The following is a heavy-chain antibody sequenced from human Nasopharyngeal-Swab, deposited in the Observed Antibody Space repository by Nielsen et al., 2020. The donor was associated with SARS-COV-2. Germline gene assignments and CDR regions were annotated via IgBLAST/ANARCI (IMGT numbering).Heavy chain of an antibody. CDR3: ARGGPAPIFDL. D-gene: IGHD3-16*01. J-gene: IGHJ2*01. Sequence: GESLKISCAASGFTLSSYDMHWVRQATGKGLEWVSAIGTAGDTYYPGSVKGRFTISRENAKNSLYLQMNSLRAGDTAVYYCARGGPAPIFDLWGRGTLVTVSS. CDR1: GFTLSSYD. V-gene: IGHV3-13*01. CDR2: IGTAGDT.